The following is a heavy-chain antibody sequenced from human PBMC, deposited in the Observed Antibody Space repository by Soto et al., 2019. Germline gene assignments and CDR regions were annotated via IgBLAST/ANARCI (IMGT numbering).Heavy chain of an antibody. J-gene: IGHJ5*02. D-gene: IGHD3-10*01. CDR3: AKVERGSPPPS. Sequence: GGSLRLSCAASGFIFSNSAMAWVRQAPGKGLEWVSAITGTGAATHYADSVKGRFTISRDNSRSMVYLQMNSLSAEDTAVYYCAKVERGSPPPSWGQGTLVTVSS. CDR1: GFIFSNSA. CDR2: ITGTGAAT. V-gene: IGHV3-23*01.